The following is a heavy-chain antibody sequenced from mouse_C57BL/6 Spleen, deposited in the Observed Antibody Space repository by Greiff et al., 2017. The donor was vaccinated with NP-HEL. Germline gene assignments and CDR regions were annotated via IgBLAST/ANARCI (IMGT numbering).Heavy chain of an antibody. Sequence: VQLVESGAELVKPGASVKISCKASGYAFSSYWMNWVKQRPGKGLEWIGQIYPGDGDTNYNGKFKGKATLTADKSSSTAYMQLSSLTSEDSAVYFCARGPSHGGFDYWGQGTTRTVSS. CDR3: ARGPSHGGFDY. J-gene: IGHJ2*01. CDR2: IYPGDGDT. D-gene: IGHD1-2*01. CDR1: GYAFSSYW. V-gene: IGHV1-80*01.